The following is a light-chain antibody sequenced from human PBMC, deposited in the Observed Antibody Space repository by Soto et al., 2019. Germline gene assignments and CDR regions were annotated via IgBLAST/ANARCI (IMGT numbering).Light chain of an antibody. CDR1: QSVSTY. V-gene: IGKV3-15*01. CDR3: QQYNSWPPT. Sequence: EIVMTQSTATLSVSPGERVTLSCRASQSVSTYLAWHQQRPGQAPRLLIYHASTRATGIPARFSGSGSGTELTLTISSLQSEDFAVYYCQQYNSWPPTFGQGTRWR. CDR2: HAS. J-gene: IGKJ5*01.